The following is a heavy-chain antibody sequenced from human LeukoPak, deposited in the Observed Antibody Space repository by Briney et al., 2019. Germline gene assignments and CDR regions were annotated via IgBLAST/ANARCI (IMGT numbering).Heavy chain of an antibody. Sequence: PGGSLKLSCAASGFTFSGSAMHWVRQASGKGLEWVGRIRSKANSYATAYAASVKGRFTISRDDSKNTAYLLMNSLKTEDTAVYYCTRPGDRGFPGSNTLYYGMDVWGHGTTVTVSS. V-gene: IGHV3-73*01. CDR1: GFTFSGSA. CDR2: IRSKANSYAT. D-gene: IGHD3-10*01. J-gene: IGHJ6*02. CDR3: TRPGDRGFPGSNTLYYGMDV.